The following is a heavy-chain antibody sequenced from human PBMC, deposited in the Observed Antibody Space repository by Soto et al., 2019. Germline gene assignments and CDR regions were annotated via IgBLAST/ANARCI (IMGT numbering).Heavy chain of an antibody. V-gene: IGHV3-23*01. D-gene: IGHD1-1*01. CDR3: AKDKPGTTSFDY. Sequence: LRLSCAASGFTISSNAMYWVRQAPGKGLEWVSAISDRGDTTHYADSVKGRFTISRDTSKNTLYLQLNTLRADDTAVYYCAKDKPGTTSFDYWGQGTLVTVSS. CDR1: GFTISSNA. J-gene: IGHJ4*02. CDR2: ISDRGDTT.